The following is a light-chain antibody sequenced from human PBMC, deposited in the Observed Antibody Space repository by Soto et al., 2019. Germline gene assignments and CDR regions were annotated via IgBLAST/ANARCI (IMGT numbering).Light chain of an antibody. CDR1: QNVGTF. J-gene: IGKJ1*01. V-gene: IGKV3-11*01. Sequence: EIVLTQSPATLSLSPGERVTLSCRASQNVGTFLAWYQQKPGQAPRLLIYDASNRAPGIPDRFRGSWSGTDFTLTISSLEPEDFAVYYCQEGTDWPPGTFGRGTTVEVK. CDR2: DAS. CDR3: QEGTDWPPGT.